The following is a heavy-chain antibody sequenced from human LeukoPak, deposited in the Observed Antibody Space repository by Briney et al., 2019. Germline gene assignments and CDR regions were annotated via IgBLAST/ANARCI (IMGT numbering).Heavy chain of an antibody. CDR2: IYYSGST. V-gene: IGHV4-59*01. Sequence: SETLSLTCTVSGGSISSYYWSWIRQPPGKGLEWIGYIYYSGSTNYNPSLKSRVTISVDTSKNQFSLKLSSVTAADTAVYCCARVSRSGWQPYYFDYWGQGTLVTVSS. CDR3: ARVSRSGWQPYYFDY. J-gene: IGHJ4*02. D-gene: IGHD6-19*01. CDR1: GGSISSYY.